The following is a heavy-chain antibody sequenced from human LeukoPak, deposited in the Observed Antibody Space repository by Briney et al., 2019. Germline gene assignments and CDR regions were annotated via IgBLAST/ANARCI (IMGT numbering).Heavy chain of an antibody. CDR2: IYYSGST. Sequence: ASETLSLTCTVSGGSISSSSYYWDWIRQPPGKGLERIGSIYYSGSTYYNPSLKSRVTISVDTSKSQFSLKLSSVTAADTGVYYCGRRETTVTSYFDYWGQGTLVTVSS. CDR3: GRRETTVTSYFDY. CDR1: GGSISSSSYY. V-gene: IGHV4-39*01. J-gene: IGHJ4*02. D-gene: IGHD4-17*01.